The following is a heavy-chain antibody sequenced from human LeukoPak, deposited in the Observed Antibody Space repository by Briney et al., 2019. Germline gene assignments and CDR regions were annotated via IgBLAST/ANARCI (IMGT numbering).Heavy chain of an antibody. Sequence: GGSLRLSCAASGFTFSNYAMSWVRQAPGKGLEWVSAISGSGDSTYYADSVKGRFTISRDNFKNTLYLQMNSLRAEDTAVYYCAKVPRLRYFDWLPYFDYWGQGTLVTVSS. J-gene: IGHJ4*02. CDR1: GFTFSNYA. D-gene: IGHD3-9*01. CDR2: ISGSGDST. V-gene: IGHV3-23*01. CDR3: AKVPRLRYFDWLPYFDY.